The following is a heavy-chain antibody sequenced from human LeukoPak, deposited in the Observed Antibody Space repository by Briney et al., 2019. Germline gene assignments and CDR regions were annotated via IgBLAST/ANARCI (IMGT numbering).Heavy chain of an antibody. V-gene: IGHV1-69*13. CDR1: GGTFSSYA. J-gene: IGHJ5*02. CDR2: IIPIFGTA. D-gene: IGHD3-9*01. Sequence: ASVKVSCKASGGTFSSYAISWVRQAPGQGLEWMGGIIPIFGTANYAQKFQGRVTITADESTSTAYMELSSLRSEDTAVYYCAREYRKLRYFDWLRTTKNWFDPWGQGTLVTVSS. CDR3: AREYRKLRYFDWLRTTKNWFDP.